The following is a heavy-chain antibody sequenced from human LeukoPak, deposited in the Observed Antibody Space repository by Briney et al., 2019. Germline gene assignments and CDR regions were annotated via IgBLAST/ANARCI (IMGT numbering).Heavy chain of an antibody. CDR1: GGSFSGYY. CDR2: INHSGST. J-gene: IGHJ4*02. CDR3: ARGYYYYGSGSALLDY. V-gene: IGHV4-34*01. Sequence: SGTLSLTCAVYGGSFSGYYWSWIRQPPGKGLGWMWEINHSGSTNCNPSPKSRVTMSVDTSKNQFSLKLRSVTAADTAVYYCARGYYYYGSGSALLDYWGQGTLVTVS. D-gene: IGHD3-10*01.